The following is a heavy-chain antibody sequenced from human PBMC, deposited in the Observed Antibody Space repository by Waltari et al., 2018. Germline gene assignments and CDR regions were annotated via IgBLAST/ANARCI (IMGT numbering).Heavy chain of an antibody. D-gene: IGHD5-12*01. Sequence: QVQLQESGPGLVKPSETLSLTCPVSCGSISSYYWSWIRQPPGKGLEWIGYIYYSGSTNYNPSLKSRVTISVDTSKNQFSLKLSSVTAADTAVYYCASTLGIRGYSGYEAWHFDYWGQGTLVTVSS. V-gene: IGHV4-59*01. J-gene: IGHJ4*02. CDR3: ASTLGIRGYSGYEAWHFDY. CDR2: IYYSGST. CDR1: CGSISSYY.